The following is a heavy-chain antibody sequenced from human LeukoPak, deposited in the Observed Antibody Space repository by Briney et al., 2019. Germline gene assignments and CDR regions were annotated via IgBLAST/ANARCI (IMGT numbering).Heavy chain of an antibody. J-gene: IGHJ4*02. CDR2: INHSGST. CDR3: ARVSSSAGYFDY. Sequence: SETLSLTCAVYGGSFSGYYWSWIRQPPGKGLEWIGEINHSGSTNYNPSLKSRVTISVDTSKSQFSLKLSSVTAADTAVYYCARVSSSAGYFDYWGQGTLVTVSS. V-gene: IGHV4-34*01. CDR1: GGSFSGYY. D-gene: IGHD6-6*01.